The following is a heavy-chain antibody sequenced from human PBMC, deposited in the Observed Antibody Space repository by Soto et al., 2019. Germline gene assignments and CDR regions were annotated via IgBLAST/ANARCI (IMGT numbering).Heavy chain of an antibody. D-gene: IGHD3-22*01. V-gene: IGHV1-69*01. Sequence: QVQLVQSGAEVKKPGSSVKVSCKASGGTFSSYAISWVRQAPGQGLEWMGGIIPIFGTANYAQKFQGRVTITADESMSTAYMELSSLRSEDTAVYYCARGTYYYDSSGYYLGRQIDYWGQGTLVTVSS. J-gene: IGHJ4*02. CDR2: IIPIFGTA. CDR1: GGTFSSYA. CDR3: ARGTYYYDSSGYYLGRQIDY.